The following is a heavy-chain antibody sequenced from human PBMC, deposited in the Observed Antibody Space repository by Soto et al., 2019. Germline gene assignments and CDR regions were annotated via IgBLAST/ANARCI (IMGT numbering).Heavy chain of an antibody. V-gene: IGHV4-34*01. CDR1: GGSFSGYY. J-gene: IGHJ5*02. Sequence: PSETLSLTCAVYGGSFSGYYWSWIRQPPGKGLEWIGEINHSGSTNYNPSLKSRVTISVDTSKNQFSLKLSSVTAADTAVYYCASFRAHGIPYNWFDPWGQGTLVTVSS. CDR2: INHSGST. CDR3: ASFRAHGIPYNWFDP.